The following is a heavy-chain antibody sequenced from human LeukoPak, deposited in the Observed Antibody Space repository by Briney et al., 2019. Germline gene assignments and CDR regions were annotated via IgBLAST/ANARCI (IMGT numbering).Heavy chain of an antibody. CDR2: TNTDGSST. CDR3: YGANAEH. Sequence: GESLRLSCAASGFTFSSYWMHWVRQAPGKGLMWVSGTNTDGSSTMYADSVKGRFTIARDNAKNTLYLQMNSLRAEDTAVYYCYGANAEHWGQGTLVTVSS. D-gene: IGHD4-17*01. V-gene: IGHV3-74*03. J-gene: IGHJ1*01. CDR1: GFTFSSYW.